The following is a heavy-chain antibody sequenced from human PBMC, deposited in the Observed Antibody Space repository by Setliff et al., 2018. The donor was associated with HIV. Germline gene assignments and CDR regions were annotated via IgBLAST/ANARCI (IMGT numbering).Heavy chain of an antibody. CDR3: ARVIQDTSGWYGRLDY. CDR2: SSTSNENT. J-gene: IGHJ4*02. CDR1: GYTFTNHG. D-gene: IGHD6-19*01. Sequence: ASVKVSCKTSGYTFTNHGINWVRQAPGQGLEWMGWSSTSNENTYYAEKFQGRVTMSTDTSTNTAYLDLGSLRSDDTAIYYCARVIQDTSGWYGRLDYWGQGTLVTVSS. V-gene: IGHV1-18*01.